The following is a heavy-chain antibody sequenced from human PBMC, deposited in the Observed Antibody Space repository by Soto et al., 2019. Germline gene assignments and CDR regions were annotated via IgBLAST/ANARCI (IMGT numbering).Heavy chain of an antibody. V-gene: IGHV1-18*04. J-gene: IGHJ5*02. CDR1: GYSFTSHY. Sequence: ASVKVSCKAIGYSFTSHYIHWVRQAPGQGLEYMGWINPYNGKTNYAQKFQGRVTMTTDTSTNTAYMELGSLRSDDTALYYCARESGGLDPWGQGTLVTVSS. CDR2: INPYNGKT. CDR3: ARESGGLDP.